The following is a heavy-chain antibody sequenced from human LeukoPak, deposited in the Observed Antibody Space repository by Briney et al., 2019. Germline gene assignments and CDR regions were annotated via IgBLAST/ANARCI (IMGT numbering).Heavy chain of an antibody. CDR3: ARAVGYYFDNSGPSKTFDY. V-gene: IGHV4-4*02. D-gene: IGHD3-22*01. CDR1: GGSISSSNW. CDR2: IYHSGST. J-gene: IGHJ4*02. Sequence: PSGTLSLTCAVSGGSISSSNWWSWVRQPPGKGLEWIGEIYHSGSTNYNPSLKSRVTISVDTSKNQFSLKLTSVTAADTAVYYCARAVGYYFDNSGPSKTFDYWGQGTLVTVSS.